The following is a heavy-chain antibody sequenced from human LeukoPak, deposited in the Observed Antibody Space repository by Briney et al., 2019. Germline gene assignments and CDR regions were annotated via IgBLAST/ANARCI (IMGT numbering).Heavy chain of an antibody. Sequence: PSETLSLTCTVPGGSISSYYWSWIRQPPGKGLEWIGYIYYSGSTNYNPSLKSRVTISVDTSKNQFSLKLSSVTAADTAVYYCASTEYYYGSGSYQYYFDYWGQGTLVTVSS. CDR2: IYYSGST. CDR1: GGSISSYY. V-gene: IGHV4-59*01. J-gene: IGHJ4*02. CDR3: ASTEYYYGSGSYQYYFDY. D-gene: IGHD3-10*01.